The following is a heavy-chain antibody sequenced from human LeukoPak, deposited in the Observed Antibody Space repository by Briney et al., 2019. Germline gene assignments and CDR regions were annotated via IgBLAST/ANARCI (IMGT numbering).Heavy chain of an antibody. J-gene: IGHJ4*02. CDR2: INWNGGST. V-gene: IGHV3-20*04. CDR3: AKGGSGATTKFDH. D-gene: IGHD1-26*01. CDR1: GFTFDDYG. Sequence: GGSLRLSCAASGFTFDDYGMSWVRQAPGKGLEWVSGINWNGGSTGYADSVKGRFTISRDNSKNTLYLQMKSLRAEDTAVYYCAKGGSGATTKFDHWGQGTLVTVSS.